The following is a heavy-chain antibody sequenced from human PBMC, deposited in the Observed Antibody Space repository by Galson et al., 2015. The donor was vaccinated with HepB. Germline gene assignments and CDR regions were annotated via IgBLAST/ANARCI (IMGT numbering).Heavy chain of an antibody. CDR1: GFTFRSYW. CDR2: IKQDGSEI. D-gene: IGHD3-3*01. J-gene: IGHJ6*02. V-gene: IGHV3-7*01. Sequence: SLRLSCAASGFTFRSYWMNWVRQAPGKGLEWVANIKQDGSEIYYVDSVRGRFTISRDNAKNSLYLQMNSLRAEDTAVDYCARDPRPSYYDFWSGYVKGDYHSCAMDVWGQGTTVTVSS. CDR3: ARDPRPSYYDFWSGYVKGDYHSCAMDV.